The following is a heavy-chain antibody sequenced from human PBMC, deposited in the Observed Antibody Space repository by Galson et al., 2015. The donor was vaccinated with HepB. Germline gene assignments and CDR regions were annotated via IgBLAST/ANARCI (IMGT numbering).Heavy chain of an antibody. CDR2: INPNSGGT. D-gene: IGHD6-13*01. J-gene: IGHJ4*02. CDR1: GYTFTGYY. CDR3: ARARIAAAGRSDYFDY. Sequence: SVKVSCKASGYTFTGYYMHWVRQAPGQGLEWMGRINPNSGGTNYAQKFQGRVTMTRDTSISTAYMELSRLRSDDTVVYYCARARIAAAGRSDYFDYWGQGTLVTVSS. V-gene: IGHV1-2*05.